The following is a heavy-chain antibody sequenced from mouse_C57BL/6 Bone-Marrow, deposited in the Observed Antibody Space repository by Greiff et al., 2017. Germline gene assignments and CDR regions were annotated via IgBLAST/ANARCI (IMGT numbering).Heavy chain of an antibody. Sequence: QVQLKESGAELARPGASVKLSCKASGYTFTSYGISWVKQRTGQGLEWIGEIYPRSGNTYYNEKFKGKATLTADKSSSTAYMELRSLTSEDSAVYFCARARYWYFDVWGKGTTVTVSS. CDR2: IYPRSGNT. V-gene: IGHV1-81*01. J-gene: IGHJ1*03. CDR3: ARARYWYFDV. CDR1: GYTFTSYG.